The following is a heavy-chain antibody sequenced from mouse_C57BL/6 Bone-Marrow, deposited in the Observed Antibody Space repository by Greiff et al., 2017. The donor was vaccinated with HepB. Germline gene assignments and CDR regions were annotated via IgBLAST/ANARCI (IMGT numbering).Heavy chain of an antibody. CDR1: GFNIKDYY. CDR3: TTHYGSSCLFAY. J-gene: IGHJ3*01. D-gene: IGHD1-1*01. Sequence: EVQLQQSGAELVRPGASVKLSCTASGFNIKDYYMHWVKQRPEQGLEWIGWIDPENGDTDYAAKFQGKATITADTSSNTASLQLSSLTSEDTAAYYFTTHYGSSCLFAYWGQGTLVTVSA. V-gene: IGHV14-4*01. CDR2: IDPENGDT.